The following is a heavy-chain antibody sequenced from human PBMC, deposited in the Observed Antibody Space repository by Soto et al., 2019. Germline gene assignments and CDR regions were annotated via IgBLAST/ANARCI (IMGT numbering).Heavy chain of an antibody. CDR3: ARVAIASGGVIAVTYALDV. CDR1: GFTLNTYS. J-gene: IGHJ6*02. Sequence: PGGSLRLSCEVSGFTLNTYSMNWVRQAPGKGLEWVSFITSSGSTTYYADSVKGRFTVSRDNVKNSMILQMNSLRDEDTAVYYCARVAIASGGVIAVTYALDVWGQGTTVTVSS. CDR2: ITSSGSTT. V-gene: IGHV3-48*02. D-gene: IGHD3-16*02.